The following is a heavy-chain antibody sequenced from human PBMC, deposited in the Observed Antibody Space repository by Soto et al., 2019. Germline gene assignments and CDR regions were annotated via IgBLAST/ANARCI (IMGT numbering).Heavy chain of an antibody. D-gene: IGHD1-26*01. Sequence: EVHLVESGGGLVQTGGSLRLSCAIFESTVSRDWMNWVRQAPGKGLEWVAHINQDGSGKYYVDSVKGRFTISRDNAKKSLSLQMICLRPADTAMYYCTGGVGDAFWGQGTLVTVSS. CDR1: ESTVSRDW. CDR3: TGGVGDAF. CDR2: INQDGSGK. V-gene: IGHV3-7*04. J-gene: IGHJ4*02.